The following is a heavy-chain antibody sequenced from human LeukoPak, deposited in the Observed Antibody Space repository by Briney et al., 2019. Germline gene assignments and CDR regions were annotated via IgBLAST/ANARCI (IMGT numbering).Heavy chain of an antibody. Sequence: SETLSLTCTVSGGSISSSSYYWGWIRQPPGKGLEWIGSIYYSESTYYNPSLKSRVTISVDTSKNQFSLKLSSVTAADTAVYYCARRLYDILTGYAEGFDPWGQGTLVTVSS. V-gene: IGHV4-39*01. CDR2: IYYSEST. CDR1: GGSISSSSYY. J-gene: IGHJ5*02. CDR3: ARRLYDILTGYAEGFDP. D-gene: IGHD3-9*01.